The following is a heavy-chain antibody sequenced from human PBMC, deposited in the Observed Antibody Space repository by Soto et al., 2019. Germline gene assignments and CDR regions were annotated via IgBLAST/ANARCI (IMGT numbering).Heavy chain of an antibody. D-gene: IGHD1-26*01. CDR3: TTRRIVGATTVDY. CDR1: GFTFSNAW. CDR2: IKSKPDGGTT. J-gene: IGHJ4*02. Sequence: EVQLVESGGGLVKPGGSLRLSCAASGFTFSNAWMSWVRQAPGKGLEWVGRIKSKPDGGTTDYAAPVKGRFTISRDDSKNTLYLQMNSLKTEDTAVYYCTTRRIVGATTVDYWGQGTLVTVSS. V-gene: IGHV3-15*01.